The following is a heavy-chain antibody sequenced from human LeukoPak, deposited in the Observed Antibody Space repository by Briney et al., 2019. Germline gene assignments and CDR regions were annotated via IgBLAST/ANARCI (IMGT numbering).Heavy chain of an antibody. Sequence: SSETLSLTCTVSGGSISSINYYWGWIRQPPGKGLEWIGSIYYSGSTYYNPSLKSRVTISVDTSKNQFSLKLSSVTAADTAVYYCARGPPVFWSGYYDYWGQGTLVTVSS. J-gene: IGHJ4*02. D-gene: IGHD3-3*01. CDR2: IYYSGST. CDR1: GGSISSINYY. CDR3: ARGPPVFWSGYYDY. V-gene: IGHV4-39*07.